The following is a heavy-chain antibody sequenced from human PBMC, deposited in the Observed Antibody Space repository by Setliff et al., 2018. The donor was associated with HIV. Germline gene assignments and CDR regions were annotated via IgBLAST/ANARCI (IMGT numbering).Heavy chain of an antibody. D-gene: IGHD6-13*01. CDR3: ARESPSSSWFYFDF. J-gene: IGHJ4*02. CDR2: IYYRGST. CDR1: GGSISSSSYY. Sequence: SETLSLTCTVSGGSISSSSYYWGWIRQPPGKGLQWIGSIYYRGSTYYNPSLKSRVTISVDTSKNQFSLKLGSVTAADTAVYYCARESPSSSWFYFDFWGQGTLVTVSS. V-gene: IGHV4-39*07.